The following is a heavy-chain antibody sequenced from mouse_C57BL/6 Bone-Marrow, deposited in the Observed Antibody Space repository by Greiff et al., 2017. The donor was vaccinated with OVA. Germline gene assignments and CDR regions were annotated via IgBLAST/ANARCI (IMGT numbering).Heavy chain of an antibody. V-gene: IGHV1-47*01. CDR1: GYTFTTYP. CDR2: FHPYNDDT. J-gene: IGHJ4*01. CDR3: ARSYDGYGDAMDY. Sequence: VKVVESGAELVKPGASVKMSCKASGYTFTTYPIEWMKQNHGKSLEWIGNFHPYNDDTKYNEKFKGKATLTVEKSSSTVYLELSRLTSDDSAVYYCARSYDGYGDAMDYWGQGTSVTVSS. D-gene: IGHD2-3*01.